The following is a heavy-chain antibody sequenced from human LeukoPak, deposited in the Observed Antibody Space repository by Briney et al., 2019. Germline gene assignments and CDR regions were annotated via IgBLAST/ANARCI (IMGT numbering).Heavy chain of an antibody. J-gene: IGHJ3*02. D-gene: IGHD3-22*01. V-gene: IGHV3-33*01. CDR3: ARARNYYDSSGHDAFDI. CDR2: IWYDGSNK. CDR1: GFTFSSYG. Sequence: GGSLRLSCAASGFTFSSYGMHWVRQAPGKGLEWEAVIWYDGSNKYYADSVKGRFTISRDNSKNTLYLQMNSLRAEDTAVYYCARARNYYDSSGHDAFDIWGRGTMVTVSS.